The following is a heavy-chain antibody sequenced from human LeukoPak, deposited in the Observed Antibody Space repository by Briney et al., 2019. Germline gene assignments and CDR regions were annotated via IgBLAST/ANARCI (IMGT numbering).Heavy chain of an antibody. CDR2: IIPIFGTA. CDR3: ARGGGSQAFDY. J-gene: IGHJ4*02. Sequence: GASVKVSFKASGGTFSSYAISWVRQAPGQGLEWMGGIIPIFGTANYAQKFQGRVTITTDESTSTAYMELSSLRSEDTAVYYCARGGGSQAFDYWGQGTLVTVSS. D-gene: IGHD1-26*01. CDR1: GGTFSSYA. V-gene: IGHV1-69*05.